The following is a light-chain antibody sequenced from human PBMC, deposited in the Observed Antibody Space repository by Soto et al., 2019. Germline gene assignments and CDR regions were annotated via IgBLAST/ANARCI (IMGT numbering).Light chain of an antibody. CDR3: QQRHKWPQT. CDR1: QSIYNF. Sequence: EIVLTHSPATLSLSPGEGATLSCRASQSIYNFLAWYQQKPGQAPRLLIYDASRRATGTPARFSGSGSGTDFTLTISSLEPEDFAVYYCQQRHKWPQTFGQGTKVDIK. V-gene: IGKV3-11*01. J-gene: IGKJ1*01. CDR2: DAS.